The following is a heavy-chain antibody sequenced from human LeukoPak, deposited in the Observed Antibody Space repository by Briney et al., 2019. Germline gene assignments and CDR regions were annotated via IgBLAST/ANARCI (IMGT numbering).Heavy chain of an antibody. CDR2: ISGSGGST. V-gene: IGHV3-23*01. CDR3: AKAGLELGYYYCGMDV. D-gene: IGHD1-7*01. CDR1: GFTFSSYA. J-gene: IGHJ6*02. Sequence: VGSLRLSCAASGFTFSSYAMSWVRQAPGEGLEWVSAISGSGGSTYYADSVKGRFTISRDNSKNTLYLQMNSLRAEDTAVYYCAKAGLELGYYYCGMDVWGQGTTVTVSS.